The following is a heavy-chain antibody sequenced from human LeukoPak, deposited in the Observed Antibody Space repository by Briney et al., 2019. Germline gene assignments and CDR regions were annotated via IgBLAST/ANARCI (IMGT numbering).Heavy chain of an antibody. V-gene: IGHV3-7*01. Sequence: PGGSLRLSCAASGFTFSSYWMSWVRQAPGKGLEWVANIKQDGSEKYYVDSVKGRFTISRDNAKNSLYLQMNSLRAEDTAVYYCARDRPRKNSGSLDYWGQGTLVTVSS. CDR3: ARDRPRKNSGSLDY. CDR2: IKQDGSEK. D-gene: IGHD1-26*01. CDR1: GFTFSSYW. J-gene: IGHJ4*02.